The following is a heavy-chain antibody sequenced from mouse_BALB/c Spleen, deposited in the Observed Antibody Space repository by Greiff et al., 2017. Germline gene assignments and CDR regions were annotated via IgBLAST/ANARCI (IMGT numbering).Heavy chain of an antibody. CDR1: GYTFTSYV. CDR2: INPYNDGT. J-gene: IGHJ3*01. V-gene: IGHV1-14*01. Sequence: EVKLVESGPELVKPGASVKMSCKASGYTFTSYVMHWVKQKPGQGLEWIGYINPYNDGTKYNEKFKGKATLTSDKSSSTAYMELSSLTSEDSAVYYCLGWFAYWGQGTLVTVPA. D-gene: IGHD2-10*02. CDR3: LGWFAY.